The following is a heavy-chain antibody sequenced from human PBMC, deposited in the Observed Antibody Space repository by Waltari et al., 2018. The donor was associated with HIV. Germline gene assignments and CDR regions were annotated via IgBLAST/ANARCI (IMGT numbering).Heavy chain of an antibody. V-gene: IGHV3-33*08. J-gene: IGHJ4*02. CDR2: IGYDASNK. D-gene: IGHD5-18*01. Sequence: QVQLVESGGGVVQPGRSLRRSCAASGFTFSNYGMHWVRQAPGKGRELVAVIGYDASNKYYADSVTGRFTISRDNSKNTLYLQMNSLRDEDTAMYYCATHPRDDAYTHGHDFWGQGTLVTVSS. CDR1: GFTFSNYG. CDR3: ATHPRDDAYTHGHDF.